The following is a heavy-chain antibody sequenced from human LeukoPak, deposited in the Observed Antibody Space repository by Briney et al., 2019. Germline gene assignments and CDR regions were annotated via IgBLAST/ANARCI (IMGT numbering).Heavy chain of an antibody. J-gene: IGHJ6*02. CDR3: AVSLTTGGYYGMDV. CDR2: FDPVDGET. D-gene: IGHD1-1*01. V-gene: IGHV1-24*01. CDR1: GYTLTELS. Sequence: ASVKVSCKVSGYTLTELSLHWVRQAPGKGLEWMGRFDPVDGETIYARKFQGRVTMTEDTSTDTAYMELSSLRSEDTAVYFCAVSLTTGGYYGMDVWGQGTTVTVSS.